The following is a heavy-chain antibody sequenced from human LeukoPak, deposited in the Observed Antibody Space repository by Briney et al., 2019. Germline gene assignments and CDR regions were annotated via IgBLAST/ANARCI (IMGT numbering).Heavy chain of an antibody. J-gene: IGHJ3*02. CDR1: DDSSSSHY. CDR2: ISYIGST. D-gene: IGHD4-17*01. V-gene: IGHV4-59*11. Sequence: SETLSLTCAVSDDSSSSHYWTWIRQPPGKGLEWIGYISYIGSTNYNPSLKSRVTISIDTSRNQFSLRLSSVTAADTAVYYCARDLVTVTKGFDIWGQGTMVSVSS. CDR3: ARDLVTVTKGFDI.